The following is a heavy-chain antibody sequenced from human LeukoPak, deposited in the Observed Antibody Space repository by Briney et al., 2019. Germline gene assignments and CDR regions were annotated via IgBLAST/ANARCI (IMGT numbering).Heavy chain of an antibody. J-gene: IGHJ4*02. CDR2: IYYSGST. CDR1: GGSVSSGSYY. Sequence: SETLSLTCTVSGGSVSSGSYYWSWIRQPPGKGLEWIGYIYYSGSTNYNPSLKSRVTISVDTSKNQFSLKLSSVTAADTAVYYCARAPDTYFDYWGQGTLVTVSS. CDR3: ARAPDTYFDY. V-gene: IGHV4-61*01.